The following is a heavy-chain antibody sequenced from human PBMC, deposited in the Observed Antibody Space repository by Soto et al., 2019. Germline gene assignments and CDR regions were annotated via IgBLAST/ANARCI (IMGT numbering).Heavy chain of an antibody. CDR1: GFSLSNTGMT. Sequence: QITLKESGPALVKPTQTLTLTCTFSGFSLSNTGMTVGWNRQPPGKALEWLALIYWHDDKRYNPSLKNRLTIAKDTSKNQVVLTLTHVGPVDTATYYCARSRFEILTGPFDSWGQGTLVTVSS. CDR2: IYWHDDK. V-gene: IGHV2-5*01. D-gene: IGHD3-9*01. J-gene: IGHJ5*01. CDR3: ARSRFEILTGPFDS.